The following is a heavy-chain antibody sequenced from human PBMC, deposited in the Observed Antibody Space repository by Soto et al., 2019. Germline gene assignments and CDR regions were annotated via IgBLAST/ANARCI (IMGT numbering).Heavy chain of an antibody. J-gene: IGHJ3*02. V-gene: IGHV1-24*01. CDR1: GYTFTDLS. CDR2: FDREDDET. D-gene: IGHD3-22*01. CDR3: ATEQPRYYDTNGVDAFDI. Sequence: ASVKVSCKASGYTFTDLSRHWVRQAPGKGLEWMGGFDREDDETVYAQNFQGRITMTEDTFTDTAYMELSSLRSEDTAVYYCATEQPRYYDTNGVDAFDIWGQGTMVTVSS.